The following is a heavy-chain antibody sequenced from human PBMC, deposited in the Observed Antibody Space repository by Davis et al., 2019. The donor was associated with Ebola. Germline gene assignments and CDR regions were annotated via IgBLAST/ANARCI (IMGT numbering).Heavy chain of an antibody. J-gene: IGHJ4*02. CDR2: IDPSDSYT. CDR1: EYNFTNYW. D-gene: IGHD2/OR15-2a*01. CDR3: ARTFSHDY. V-gene: IGHV5-10-1*01. Sequence: GESLKISCKGSEYNFTNYWISWVRQMPGKGLEWMGRIDPSDSYTNYSPSFQGHVTISADKSINTAYLQWSSLKASDTAVYYCARTFSHDYWGQGTLVTVSS.